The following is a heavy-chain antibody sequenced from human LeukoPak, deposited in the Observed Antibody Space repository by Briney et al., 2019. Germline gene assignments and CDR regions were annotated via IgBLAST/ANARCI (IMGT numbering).Heavy chain of an antibody. J-gene: IGHJ5*02. CDR2: IRNKPSGGTT. D-gene: IGHD4-11*01. V-gene: IGHV3-49*04. Sequence: GGSLRLSCAGSGFTFGDHAMAWVRQAPGKGLEWVGFIRNKPSGGTTEYAASVKGRFTISRDDSKRIAYLQMNSLKTEDTALYYCTRVIRGDYGNYTTWFDPWGQGTLVTVSS. CDR1: GFTFGDHA. CDR3: TRVIRGDYGNYTTWFDP.